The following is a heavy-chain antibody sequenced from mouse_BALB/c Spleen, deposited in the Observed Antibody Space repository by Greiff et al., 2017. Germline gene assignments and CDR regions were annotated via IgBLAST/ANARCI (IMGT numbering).Heavy chain of an antibody. V-gene: IGHV1S81*02. CDR2: INPSNGRT. CDR3: ARIDGYPRGYFDV. CDR1: GYTFTSYW. D-gene: IGHD2-3*01. Sequence: QVQLQQPGAELVKPGASVKLSCKASGYTFTSYWMHWVKQRPGQGLEWIGEINPSNGRTNYNEKFKSKATLTVDKSSSTAYMQLSSLTSEDSAVYYCARIDGYPRGYFDVWGAGTTVTASS. J-gene: IGHJ1*01.